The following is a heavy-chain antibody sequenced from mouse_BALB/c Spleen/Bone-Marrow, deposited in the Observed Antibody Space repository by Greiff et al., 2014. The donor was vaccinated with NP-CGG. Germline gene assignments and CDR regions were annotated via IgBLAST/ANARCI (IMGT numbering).Heavy chain of an antibody. CDR3: ARELGLRLAY. Sequence: VMLVESGAELMKPGASVKISCKTSGYTFSSHWIEWVKQRPGHGLEWIGEILPGSGSTNSNEKFKGKATFTADTSSNTAYMQLSSLTSEDSAVYYCARELGLRLAYWGQGTLVTVSA. CDR1: GYTFSSHW. V-gene: IGHV1-9*01. D-gene: IGHD3-1*01. J-gene: IGHJ3*01. CDR2: ILPGSGST.